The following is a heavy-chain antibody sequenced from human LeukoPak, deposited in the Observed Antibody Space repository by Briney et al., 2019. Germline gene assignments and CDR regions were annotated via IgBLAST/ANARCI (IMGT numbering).Heavy chain of an antibody. Sequence: SETLSLTCTVSGGSVSSGTYYWSWIRQPPGKGLEWIGYIYYSGTTNYNPSLKSRVTISVDTSKNQFSLKLSSVTAADTAVYYCARGGDYYDSSGPRPENWFDPWGQGTLVTVSS. CDR3: ARGGDYYDSSGPRPENWFDP. D-gene: IGHD3-22*01. CDR1: GGSVSSGTYY. V-gene: IGHV4-61*01. CDR2: IYYSGTT. J-gene: IGHJ5*02.